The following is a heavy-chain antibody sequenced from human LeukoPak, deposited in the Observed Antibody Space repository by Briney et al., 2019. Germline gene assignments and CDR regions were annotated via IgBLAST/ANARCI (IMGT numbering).Heavy chain of an antibody. D-gene: IGHD3-22*01. CDR3: AKDYYYDSSGYYYYYYGMDV. CDR2: ISYDGSNK. V-gene: IGHV3-30*18. J-gene: IGHJ6*02. CDR1: GFTFSSYG. Sequence: GRSLRLSCAASGFTFSSYGMHWVRQAPGKGLEWVAVISYDGSNKYYADSVKGRLTISRDNSKNTLYLQMNSLRAEDTAVYYCAKDYYYDSSGYYYYYYGMDVWGQGTTVTVSS.